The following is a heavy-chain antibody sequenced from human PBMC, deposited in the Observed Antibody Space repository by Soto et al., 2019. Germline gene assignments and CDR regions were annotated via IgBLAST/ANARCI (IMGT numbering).Heavy chain of an antibody. Sequence: GGSLRLSCAASGFTFSSYAMSWVRQAPGKGLEWVSAISGSGGSTNYADSVKGRFTISRDNSKNTLYLQMNSLRAEDTAVYYCAKVTMIVVVIFFDYWGQGTLVTVSS. V-gene: IGHV3-23*01. CDR1: GFTFSSYA. D-gene: IGHD3-22*01. J-gene: IGHJ4*02. CDR3: AKVTMIVVVIFFDY. CDR2: ISGSGGST.